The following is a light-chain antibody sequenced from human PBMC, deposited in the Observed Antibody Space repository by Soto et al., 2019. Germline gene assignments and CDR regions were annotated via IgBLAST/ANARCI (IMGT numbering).Light chain of an antibody. CDR2: KVS. V-gene: IGKV2-30*01. Sequence: DVVMTQSPLSLPVTLGQPASISCRSSQSLVYSDGNTYLNWFQQRPGQSPRRLIYKVSNRDSGVPDRFGGSGSGTDFTLKISRVEAEDVGVYYCMQGTHWPPTFGQGTKEEIK. J-gene: IGKJ1*01. CDR3: MQGTHWPPT. CDR1: QSLVYSDGNTY.